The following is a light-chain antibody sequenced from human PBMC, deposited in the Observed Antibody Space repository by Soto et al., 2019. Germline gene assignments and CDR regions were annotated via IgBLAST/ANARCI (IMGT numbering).Light chain of an antibody. CDR3: QQCGSSST. Sequence: EILMTQSPATLSVSPGERATLSFRASQSVSSSYLAWYQQKPGQAPRLLIYGASMRATGIPDRFSGSGSGTDFTLTISRLEPEDFAVYYCQQCGSSSTFGQGTRLEIK. CDR1: QSVSSSY. V-gene: IGKV3-20*01. CDR2: GAS. J-gene: IGKJ5*01.